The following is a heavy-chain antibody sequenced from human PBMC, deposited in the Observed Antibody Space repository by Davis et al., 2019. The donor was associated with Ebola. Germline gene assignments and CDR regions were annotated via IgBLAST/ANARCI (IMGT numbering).Heavy chain of an antibody. CDR1: GFTFSSYW. CDR3: ARDGPGNHRSFDY. CDR2: IKDDGTYA. D-gene: IGHD1-1*01. Sequence: PGGSLRLSCAASGFTFSSYWMHWVRHAPGKGLVWISRIKDDGTYADYADSVKGRFTISRDNAKNTQQLQMNSLRAEDTAVYYCARDGPGNHRSFDYWGQGTLVTVSS. J-gene: IGHJ4*02. V-gene: IGHV3-74*01.